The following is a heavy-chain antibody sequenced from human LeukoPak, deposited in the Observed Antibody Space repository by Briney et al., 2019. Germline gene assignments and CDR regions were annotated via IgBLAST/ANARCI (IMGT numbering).Heavy chain of an antibody. CDR1: GGSISSGSYC. V-gene: IGHV4-61*02. CDR2: IYTSGST. CDR3: ARDHGGYSSSSEDYYYYYYMDV. D-gene: IGHD6-6*01. Sequence: PSQTLSLTCTVSGGSISSGSYCWSWIRQPAGKGLEWIGRIYTSGSTNYNPSLKSRVTISVDTSKNQFSLKLSSVTAADTAVYYCARDHGGYSSSSEDYYYYYYMDVWGKGTTVTVSS. J-gene: IGHJ6*03.